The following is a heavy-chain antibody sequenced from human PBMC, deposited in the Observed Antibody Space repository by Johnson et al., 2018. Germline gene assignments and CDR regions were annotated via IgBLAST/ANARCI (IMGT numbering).Heavy chain of an antibody. Sequence: VQLVESGGGLVKPGGSLRLSCAASGFTFSSYSMNWVRQAPGKGLEWVSSISSSSSYIYYADSVKGRFTISRDNAKNPLYLEMNSLKAEDTAVYHCARSPSGSGTYWGQGTLVTVSS. J-gene: IGHJ4*02. CDR1: GFTFSSYS. CDR2: ISSSSSYI. D-gene: IGHD3-10*01. V-gene: IGHV3-21*01. CDR3: ARSPSGSGTY.